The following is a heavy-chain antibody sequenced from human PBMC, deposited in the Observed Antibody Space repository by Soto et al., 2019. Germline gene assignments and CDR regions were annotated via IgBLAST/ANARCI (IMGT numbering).Heavy chain of an antibody. V-gene: IGHV1-69*04. CDR2: IIPILDRA. J-gene: IGHJ4*02. CDR3: ARDPHSTGWYHLDY. CDR1: GGNFHRYS. D-gene: IGHD6-19*01. Sequence: GASMKVLFKASGGNFHRYSISWVRQAPGQGLEWMGRIIPILDRANYAQKFQGRVTISADKSTNTAYMELSSLRSEDTAVYYCARDPHSTGWYHLDYWGQGTLVTVSS.